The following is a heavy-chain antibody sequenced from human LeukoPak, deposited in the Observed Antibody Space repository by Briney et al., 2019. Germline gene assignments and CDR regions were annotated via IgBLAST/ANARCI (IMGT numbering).Heavy chain of an antibody. CDR1: GFTFSSYS. CDR3: AKYGGDSSGYYFLY. D-gene: IGHD3-22*01. Sequence: PGGSLRLSCAASGFTFSSYSMNWVRQAPGKGLEWVSSISSSSSYIYYADSVKGRFTISRDNAKNSLYLQMNSLRAEDTAVYYCAKYGGDSSGYYFLYWGQGTLVTVSS. J-gene: IGHJ4*02. CDR2: ISSSSSYI. V-gene: IGHV3-21*04.